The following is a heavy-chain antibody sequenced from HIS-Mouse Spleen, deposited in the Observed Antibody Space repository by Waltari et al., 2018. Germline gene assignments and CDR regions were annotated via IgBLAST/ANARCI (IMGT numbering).Heavy chain of an antibody. Sequence: QVTLRESGPALVKPTQTLTLTCTFSGFSLSTSGMCVSWIRQPPGKALEWLARIDWDDDKYYSTSLKTRLTISRDTSKNQVVLTMTNMDPLDTATCYCARIAEGYTSGWYAFDYWGQGTLVTVSS. J-gene: IGHJ4*02. CDR2: IDWDDDK. CDR1: GFSLSTSGMC. D-gene: IGHD6-19*01. V-gene: IGHV2-70*15. CDR3: ARIAEGYTSGWYAFDY.